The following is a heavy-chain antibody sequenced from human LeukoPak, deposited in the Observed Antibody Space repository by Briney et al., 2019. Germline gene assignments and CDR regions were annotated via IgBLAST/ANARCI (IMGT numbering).Heavy chain of an antibody. CDR1: GYSISSGYY. CDR3: ARDSPPAHCSGGSCYFDY. CDR2: IYYSGST. V-gene: IGHV4-38-2*02. Sequence: SETLSLTCTVSGYSISSGYYWGWIRQPPGKGLEWIGSIYYSGSTYYNPSLKSRVTISVDKSKNQFSLKLSSVTAADTAVYYCARDSPPAHCSGGSCYFDYWGQGTLVTVSS. D-gene: IGHD2-15*01. J-gene: IGHJ4*02.